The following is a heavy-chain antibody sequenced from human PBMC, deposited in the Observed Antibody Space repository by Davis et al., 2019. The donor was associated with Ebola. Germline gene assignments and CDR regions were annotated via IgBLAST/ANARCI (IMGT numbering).Heavy chain of an antibody. V-gene: IGHV3-30*18. Sequence: GESLKISCAASGFTFSAMHWVRQAPGKGLEWVAGISYDGSNKYYADSVKGRFTISRDNSKNTLTLQMDSLRAEDTAVYYCAKDDMGLQPDYWGQGTLVSVSS. CDR2: ISYDGSNK. CDR1: GFTFSA. D-gene: IGHD3-16*01. CDR3: AKDDMGLQPDY. J-gene: IGHJ4*02.